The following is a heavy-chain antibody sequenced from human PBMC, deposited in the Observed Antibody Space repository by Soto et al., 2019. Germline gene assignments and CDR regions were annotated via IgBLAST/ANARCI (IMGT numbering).Heavy chain of an antibody. CDR1: GFSLSRYN. V-gene: IGHV3-33*01. CDR2: IWPDGSNR. CDR3: ARVLVDFSSSTTGGFDY. J-gene: IGHJ4*02. D-gene: IGHD2-21*01. Sequence: GGSLRLSCVVSGFSLSRYNIHWVRQAPGKGLEWVGLIWPDGSNRYYADSVEGRFTISRDTSKNTVYLQMDSLRVEDTAVYYCARVLVDFSSSTTGGFDYWGRGALVTVYS.